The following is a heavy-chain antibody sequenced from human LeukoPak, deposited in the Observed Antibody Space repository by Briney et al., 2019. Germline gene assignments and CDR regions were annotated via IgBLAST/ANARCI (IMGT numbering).Heavy chain of an antibody. Sequence: SETLSLTCTVSGGSISSYYWSWIRRPPGKGLEWIGYIYYSGSTNYNPSLKSRVTISVDTSKNQFSLKLSSVTAADTAVYYCAREAATRYYYYGMDVWGQGTTVTVSS. D-gene: IGHD2-15*01. CDR3: AREAATRYYYYGMDV. CDR2: IYYSGST. V-gene: IGHV4-59*01. J-gene: IGHJ6*02. CDR1: GGSISSYY.